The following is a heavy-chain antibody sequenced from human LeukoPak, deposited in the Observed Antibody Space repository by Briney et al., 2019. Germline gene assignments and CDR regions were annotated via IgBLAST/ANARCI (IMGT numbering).Heavy chain of an antibody. J-gene: IGHJ3*02. CDR2: INPNSGGT. D-gene: IGHD3-9*01. CDR3: ARWGGDILTGYESLDAFDS. Sequence: ASVKVSCKASGYTFIGYYMHWVRQAPGQGLEWMGWINPNSGGTNYAQKFQGRVTMTRDTSISTAYMELSRLRSDDTAVYYCARWGGDILTGYESLDAFDSWGQETMVTASS. V-gene: IGHV1-2*02. CDR1: GYTFIGYY.